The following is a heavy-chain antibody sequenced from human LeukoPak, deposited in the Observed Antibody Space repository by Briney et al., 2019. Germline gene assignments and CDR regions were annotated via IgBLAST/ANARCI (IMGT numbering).Heavy chain of an antibody. V-gene: IGHV3-33*01. CDR2: IWYDGSNK. CDR3: AREGLAAAANYYFDY. CDR1: GFTFSSYG. Sequence: PGGSLRLSCAASGFTFSSYGMHWVRQAPGKGPEWVAVIWYDGSNKYYADSVKGRFTISRDNSKNTLYLQMNSLRAEDTAVYYCAREGLAAAANYYFDYWGQGTLVTVSS. J-gene: IGHJ4*02. D-gene: IGHD6-13*01.